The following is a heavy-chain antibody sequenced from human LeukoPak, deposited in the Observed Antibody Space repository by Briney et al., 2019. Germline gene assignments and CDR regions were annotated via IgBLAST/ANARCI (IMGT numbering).Heavy chain of an antibody. D-gene: IGHD5-24*01. CDR1: EFTFSSHA. Sequence: GGSLRLSCVASEFTFSSHAMNWVRQAPGKGLEWVSSIRQSGDITYYADSVKGRFTISRDNSKNTLSLQMNSLSREDTAIYYCVRRGGSDGWGAFDIWGQGTVVTVSS. J-gene: IGHJ3*02. CDR3: VRRGGSDGWGAFDI. CDR2: IRQSGDIT. V-gene: IGHV3-23*01.